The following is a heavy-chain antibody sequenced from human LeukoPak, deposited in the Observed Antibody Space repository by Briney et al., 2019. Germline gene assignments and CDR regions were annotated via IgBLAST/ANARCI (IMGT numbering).Heavy chain of an antibody. CDR2: IYYSGST. V-gene: IGHV4-39*07. J-gene: IGHJ3*02. CDR3: ARDRVDFWSGPDAFDI. Sequence: PSETLSLTCTVSGGSISSSSYYWGWIRQPPGKGLEWIGSIYYSGSTYYNPSLKSRVTISVDTSKNQFSLKLSSVTAADTAVYYCARDRVDFWSGPDAFDIWGQGTMVTVSS. CDR1: GGSISSSSYY. D-gene: IGHD3-3*01.